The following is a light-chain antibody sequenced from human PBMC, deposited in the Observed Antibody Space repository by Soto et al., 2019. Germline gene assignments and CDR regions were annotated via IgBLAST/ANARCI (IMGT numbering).Light chain of an antibody. V-gene: IGKV2-28*01. CDR3: MQALQTPWT. Sequence: DIVMTQSPLSLPVTPGEPASISCRSSQSLLHSNGYNYLDWYLQKPGQSPQLLIYLGSNRASGVPDRFSGSGSGTDFTVKISRVEAEDVGVYCCMQALQTPWTFGQGTKVEIK. CDR2: LGS. CDR1: QSLLHSNGYNY. J-gene: IGKJ1*01.